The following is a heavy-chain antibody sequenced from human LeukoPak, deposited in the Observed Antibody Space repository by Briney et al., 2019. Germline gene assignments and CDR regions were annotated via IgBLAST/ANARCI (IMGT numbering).Heavy chain of an antibody. J-gene: IGHJ4*02. D-gene: IGHD3-22*01. CDR1: GYTFIAYY. V-gene: IGHV1-18*01. CDR2: ISAYNGNT. CDR3: ARVTGMIVVASDY. Sequence: GASVKVSCRASGYTFIAYYMHWVRQAPGQGLEWMGWISAYNGNTNYAQKLQGRVTMTTDTSTSTAYMELRSLRSDDTAVYYCARVTGMIVVASDYWGQGTLVTVSS.